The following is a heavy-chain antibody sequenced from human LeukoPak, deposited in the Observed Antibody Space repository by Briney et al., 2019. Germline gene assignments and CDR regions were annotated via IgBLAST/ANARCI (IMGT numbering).Heavy chain of an antibody. V-gene: IGHV3-48*01. CDR2: ISSSSSTI. D-gene: IGHD5-12*01. CDR1: GFTFSSYS. CDR3: ARGGGYDTSGGYNWFDP. Sequence: GGSLRLSCAASGFTFSSYSMNWVRQAPGKGLEWVSYISSSSSTIYYADSVKGRFTISRDNAKNSLYLQMNSLRAEDTAVYYCARGGGYDTSGGYNWFDPWGQGTLVTVSS. J-gene: IGHJ5*02.